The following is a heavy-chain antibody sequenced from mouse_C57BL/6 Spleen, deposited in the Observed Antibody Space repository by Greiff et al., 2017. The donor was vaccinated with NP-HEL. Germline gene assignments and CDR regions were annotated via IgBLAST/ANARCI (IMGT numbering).Heavy chain of an antibody. D-gene: IGHD1-1*01. V-gene: IGHV1-72*01. CDR1: GYTFTSYW. J-gene: IGHJ1*03. Sequence: QVQLKQPGAELVKPGASVKLSCKASGYTFTSYWMHWVKQRPGRGLEWIGRIDPNSGGTKYNEKFKSKATLTVDKPSSTAYMQLSSLTSEDSAVYYCASLLDGWSWYFDVWGTGTTVTVSS. CDR2: IDPNSGGT. CDR3: ASLLDGWSWYFDV.